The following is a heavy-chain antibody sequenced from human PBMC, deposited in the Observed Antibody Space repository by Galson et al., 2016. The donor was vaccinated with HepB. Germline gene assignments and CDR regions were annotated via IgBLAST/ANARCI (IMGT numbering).Heavy chain of an antibody. J-gene: IGHJ5*02. Sequence: SLRLSCAASGFTFSNYGMHWVRQAPGKGLEWVAVISYDGNTKYYGDAVKGRFTISRDNSKSTLYLQLNSLRPDDTAVYFCAKAGGSYSSFDPWGQGTLVTVSS. CDR1: GFTFSNYG. D-gene: IGHD1-26*01. V-gene: IGHV3-30*18. CDR2: ISYDGNTK. CDR3: AKAGGSYSSFDP.